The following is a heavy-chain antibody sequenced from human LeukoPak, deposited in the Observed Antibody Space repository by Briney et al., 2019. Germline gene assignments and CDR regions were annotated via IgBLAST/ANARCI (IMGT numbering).Heavy chain of an antibody. CDR1: GFTFSTYG. V-gene: IGHV3-30*02. CDR3: AKANTGGGSNNLGYFHH. J-gene: IGHJ1*01. Sequence: PGGSLRLSCAASGFTFSTYGMHRVRQAPGKGLEWVAFMRNDGSNKYYADSVRGRFTISRDNSKNTLYLQMNSLKAEDTAVYYCAKANTGGGSNNLGYFHHWGQGTLVTVSS. D-gene: IGHD3-16*01. CDR2: MRNDGSNK.